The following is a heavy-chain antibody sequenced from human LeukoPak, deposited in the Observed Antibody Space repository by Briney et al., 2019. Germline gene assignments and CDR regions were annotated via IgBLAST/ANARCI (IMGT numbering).Heavy chain of an antibody. D-gene: IGHD3-10*01. CDR2: ISGSGGGT. V-gene: IGHV3-23*01. J-gene: IGHJ6*03. Sequence: GGSLRLSCAASGFTFNTYAMSWVRQAPGKGLEWVSSISGSGGGTYYAESVKGRFTTSRDTSKNTLYLQMNSLRAEDTAVYYCAKYKKEGSNTVSGSMDVWGKGTTVTVSS. CDR3: AKYKKEGSNTVSGSMDV. CDR1: GFTFNTYA.